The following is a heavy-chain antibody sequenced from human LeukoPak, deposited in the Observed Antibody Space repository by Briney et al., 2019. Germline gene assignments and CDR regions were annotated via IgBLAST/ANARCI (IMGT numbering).Heavy chain of an antibody. V-gene: IGHV4-34*01. CDR2: INHSGST. J-gene: IGHJ4*02. CDR1: GGSFSGYY. Sequence: PSETLSLACAVYGGSFSGYYWSWIRQPPGKGLEWIGEINHSGSTNYNPSLKSRVTISVDTSKNQFSLKLSSVTAADTAVYYCARILLTYARSLFDYWGQGTLVTVSS. CDR3: ARILLTYARSLFDY. D-gene: IGHD2-2*01.